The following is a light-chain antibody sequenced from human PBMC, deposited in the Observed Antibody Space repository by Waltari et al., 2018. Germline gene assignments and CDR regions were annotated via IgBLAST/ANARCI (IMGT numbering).Light chain of an antibody. CDR1: QDISNY. V-gene: IGKV1-33*01. Sequence: DIKMTQSPSSLSASVEDSVTITCQASQDISNYLHWHQQKPVKAPKVLIYDASNLERGVPPRFSGSGSGTDFTFTISSLQPEDIATYYCQQYDHLPYTFGQGTKLEI. J-gene: IGKJ2*01. CDR2: DAS. CDR3: QQYDHLPYT.